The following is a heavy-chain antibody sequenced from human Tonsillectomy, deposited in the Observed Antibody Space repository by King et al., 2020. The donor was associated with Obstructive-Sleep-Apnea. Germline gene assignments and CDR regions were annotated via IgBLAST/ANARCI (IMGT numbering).Heavy chain of an antibody. CDR3: AHTSFSYYYGPGNSYPFAY. D-gene: IGHD3-10*01. J-gene: IGHJ4*02. V-gene: IGHV2-5*01. CDR1: GFSLSSSGVG. CDR2: IFGNDDM. Sequence: TLKESGPTLVEPTQTLTLTCAFSGFSLSSSGVGVGWIRQPPGNALEWLSLIFGNDDMRYSPSLMSRVTITKDTSKNQVVLTMTNIDPVDTATYYGAHTSFSYYYGPGNSYPFAYWGQGTLVTVSS.